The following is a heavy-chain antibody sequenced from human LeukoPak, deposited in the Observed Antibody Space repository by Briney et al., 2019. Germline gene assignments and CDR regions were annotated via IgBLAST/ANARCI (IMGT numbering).Heavy chain of an antibody. CDR1: GFSLSTSGVG. V-gene: IGHV2-5*01. Sequence: SGPPLVKPTQTLTLTCAFSGFSLSTSGVGVGWIRQPPGKALEWLAFINSNDERRYTPSLKSRLTITKDTSKNQVVLTMTNMDPVDTATYYCAHRRSGMATISFDSWGQGTLVTVSS. CDR3: AHRRSGMATISFDS. J-gene: IGHJ4*02. CDR2: INSNDER. D-gene: IGHD5-24*01.